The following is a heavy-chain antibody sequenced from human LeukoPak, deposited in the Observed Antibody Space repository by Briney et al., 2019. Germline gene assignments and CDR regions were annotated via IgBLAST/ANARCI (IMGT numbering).Heavy chain of an antibody. CDR2: IRSKANSYAT. D-gene: IGHD1-1*01. CDR3: TRRPGTTGTAFDI. CDR1: GFTLSGSA. V-gene: IGHV3-73*01. Sequence: GGSLRLSCAASGFTLSGSAMHWVRQASGKGLEWVGRIRSKANSYATAYAASVKGRFTISRDDSKNTAYLQMNSLKTEDTAVYYCTRRPGTTGTAFDIWGQGTMVTVSS. J-gene: IGHJ3*02.